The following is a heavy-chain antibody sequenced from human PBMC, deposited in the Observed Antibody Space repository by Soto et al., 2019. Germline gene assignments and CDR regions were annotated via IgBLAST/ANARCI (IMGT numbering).Heavy chain of an antibody. Sequence: SETLSLTFAVSGGSISSGGYSWSWIRQPPGKGLEWIGYIYYSGSTNYNPSLKSRVTISVDTSKNQFSLKLSSVTAADTAVYYCARDYSLYGDSYYFDCWGQGTLVTVSS. D-gene: IGHD4-17*01. CDR2: IYYSGST. J-gene: IGHJ4*02. CDR1: GGSISSGGYS. CDR3: ARDYSLYGDSYYFDC. V-gene: IGHV4-61*08.